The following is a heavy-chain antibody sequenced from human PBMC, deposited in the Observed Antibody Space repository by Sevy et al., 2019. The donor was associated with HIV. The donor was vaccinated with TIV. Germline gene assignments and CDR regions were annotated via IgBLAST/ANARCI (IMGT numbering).Heavy chain of an antibody. Sequence: GGSRSSSGAAPGFDFAFSSMAGVAKAPGKGLEWASPLSFGGGKINYADSVKGRFTISRDNSKSSVYLQMNNMRVEDTAVYYCAREGCTKPHDYWGQGTLVTVSS. CDR1: GFDFAFSS. CDR2: LSFGGGKI. J-gene: IGHJ4*02. V-gene: IGHV3-23*01. CDR3: AREGCTKPHDY. D-gene: IGHD2-8*01.